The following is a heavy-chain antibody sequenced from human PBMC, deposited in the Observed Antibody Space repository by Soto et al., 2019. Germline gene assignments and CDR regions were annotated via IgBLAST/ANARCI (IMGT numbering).Heavy chain of an antibody. J-gene: IGHJ4*02. D-gene: IGHD2-15*01. CDR3: ARYCSGGSCYPKGYYFDY. CDR2: INHSGST. Sequence: SETLSLTCAVYGGSFSGYYWSWIRQPPGKGLEWIGEINHSGSTNYNPSLKSRVTISVDTSKNQFSLKLSSVTAADTAVYYCARYCSGGSCYPKGYYFDYWGQGTLVTVSS. CDR1: GGSFSGYY. V-gene: IGHV4-34*01.